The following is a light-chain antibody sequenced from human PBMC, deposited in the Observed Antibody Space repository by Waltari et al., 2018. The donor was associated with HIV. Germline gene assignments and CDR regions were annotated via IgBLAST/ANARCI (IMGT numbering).Light chain of an antibody. V-gene: IGKV1-27*01. Sequence: DIQMTQSPSSLSASVGDRDTITCRASQGIGNSLAWYQQKPGKVPTLLIYAASTLQSGVPSRFSGSGSGTDFTLTISSLQPEDFATYYCQKYNSAPLTFGPGTKVDVK. CDR3: QKYNSAPLT. CDR2: AAS. CDR1: QGIGNS. J-gene: IGKJ3*01.